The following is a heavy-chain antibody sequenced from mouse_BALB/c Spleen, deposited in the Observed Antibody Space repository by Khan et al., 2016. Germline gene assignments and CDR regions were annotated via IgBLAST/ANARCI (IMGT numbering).Heavy chain of an antibody. CDR1: GFDFSRYW. CDR2: INPDSSTI. Sequence: EVKLLESGGGLVQPGGSLKLSCAASGFDFSRYWMSWVRQAPGKGLEWIGEINPDSSTINYPPSLTDKFIISSDNANNTLYLQMSKVRSEDTALYYCARHYDYGGGFAYWGEGTLVTVSA. J-gene: IGHJ3*01. V-gene: IGHV4-1*02. D-gene: IGHD2-4*01. CDR3: ARHYDYGGGFAY.